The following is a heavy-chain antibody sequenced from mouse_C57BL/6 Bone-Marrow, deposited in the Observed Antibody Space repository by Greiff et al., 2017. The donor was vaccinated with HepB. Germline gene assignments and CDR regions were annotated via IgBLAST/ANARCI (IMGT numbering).Heavy chain of an antibody. CDR1: GFTFSSYA. J-gene: IGHJ2*01. V-gene: IGHV5-4*01. Sequence: EVQLVESGGGLVKPGGSLKLSCAASGFTFSSYAMSWVRQTPEKRREWVATISDGGSYTYYPDNVKGRFTISRDNAKNNLYLQMSHLKSEDTAMYYCARDRGDGYFDYCGQGTALTVSS. CDR3: ARDRGDGYFDY. D-gene: IGHD2-3*01. CDR2: ISDGGSYT.